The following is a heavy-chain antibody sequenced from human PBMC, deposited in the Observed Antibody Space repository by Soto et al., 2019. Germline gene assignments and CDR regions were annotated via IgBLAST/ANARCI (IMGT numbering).Heavy chain of an antibody. J-gene: IGHJ4*02. CDR3: ARGLITGSQYSGGWYYFDS. V-gene: IGHV1-69*13. D-gene: IGHD1-26*01. CDR1: GGTFSSYA. Sequence: ASVKVSCKASGGTFSSYAISWVRQAPGQGLEWMGGIIPIFGTANYAQKFQGRVTITADASTSTVYMELSSLRSEDTAVYYCARGLITGSQYSGGWYYFDSWGQGTQGTVS. CDR2: IIPIFGTA.